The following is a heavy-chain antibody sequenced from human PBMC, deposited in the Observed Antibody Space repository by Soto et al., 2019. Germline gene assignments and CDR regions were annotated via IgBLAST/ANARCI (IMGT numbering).Heavy chain of an antibody. J-gene: IGHJ4*02. D-gene: IGHD2-21*02. Sequence: SQTLSLTCVISGDSVSRNNAAWNWIRQSQSRGVEWRGRTYYMSKWLNDYAVSLKSRLTVTPDTTKNQFSLHLNSVTPEDTAVYYCAREELVTRFDYWGQGTLVTVSS. CDR2: TYYMSKWLN. CDR1: GDSVSRNNAA. V-gene: IGHV6-1*01. CDR3: AREELVTRFDY.